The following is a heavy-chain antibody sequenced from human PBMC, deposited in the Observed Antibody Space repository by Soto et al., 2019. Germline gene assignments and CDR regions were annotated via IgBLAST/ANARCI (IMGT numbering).Heavy chain of an antibody. J-gene: IGHJ2*01. CDR3: AKIWISGTWFFDL. V-gene: IGHV3-23*01. D-gene: IGHD2-2*03. CDR1: GFRFSSSG. CDR2: ISGSGDLT. Sequence: EVQLSESGGGLEQPGGSLRLACVASGFRFSSSGMSWVRQSPGKGLEWVSSISGSGDLTYYADSVKGRFSLSRDNSKNTLYLQLNSLRAEDTAIYYCAKIWISGTWFFDLWGRGTLLTVSS.